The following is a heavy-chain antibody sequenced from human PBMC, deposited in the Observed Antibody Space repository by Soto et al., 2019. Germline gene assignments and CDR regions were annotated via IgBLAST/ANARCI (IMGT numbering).Heavy chain of an antibody. CDR1: GFTFGSYA. CDR3: VRGGGGGLFDP. V-gene: IGHV3-23*01. J-gene: IGHJ5*02. CDR2: ISGNADST. D-gene: IGHD2-15*01. Sequence: GGSLRLSCAASGFTFGSYAMGWVRQAPGKGLEWVSTISGNADSTYYADSVKGRFTISRDNSKNTLYLQMNSLRAEDTAVYYCVRGGGGGLFDPWGQGTMVTVSS.